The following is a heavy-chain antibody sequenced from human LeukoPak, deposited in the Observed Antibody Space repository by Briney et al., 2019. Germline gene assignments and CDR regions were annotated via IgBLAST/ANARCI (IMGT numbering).Heavy chain of an antibody. CDR2: ISYDGSNK. CDR1: GFTFSSYA. Sequence: PGGSLRLSCAASGFTFSSYAMHWVRQAPGKGLEWVAVISYDGSNKYYADSVKGRFTISRDNSKNMVYLQMTSLSAEDTAVYHCARDMFSYESSGYSDYWGRGTRVTVSS. J-gene: IGHJ4*02. V-gene: IGHV3-30-3*01. D-gene: IGHD3-22*01. CDR3: ARDMFSYESSGYSDY.